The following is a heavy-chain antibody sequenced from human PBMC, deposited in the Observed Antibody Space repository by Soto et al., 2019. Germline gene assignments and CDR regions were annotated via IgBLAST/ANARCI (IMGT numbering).Heavy chain of an antibody. CDR1: GGSISSSSYY. V-gene: IGHV4-39*01. D-gene: IGHD6-13*01. J-gene: IGHJ5*02. CDR3: ARHARAAAGNNWFDP. Sequence: SETLSLTCTVSGGSISSSSYYWGWIRQPPGKGLEWIGSIYYSGSTYYNPSLKSRVTISVDTSKNQFSLKLSSVTAADTAVYYCARHARAAAGNNWFDPWGQGTLVTVSS. CDR2: IYYSGST.